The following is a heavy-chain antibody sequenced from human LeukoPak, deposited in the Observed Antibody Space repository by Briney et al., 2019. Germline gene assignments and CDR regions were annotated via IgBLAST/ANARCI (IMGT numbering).Heavy chain of an antibody. J-gene: IGHJ3*02. D-gene: IGHD3-22*01. V-gene: IGHV1-8*01. CDR1: GYTFTSYN. CDR3: VRHYYDYVAFDI. CDR2: VSPHNGDT. Sequence: ASVKVSCTASGYTFTSYNINWFRQAPGRGFEWLGFVSPHNGDTGYTQNFQGRVTMTRDTSINTAYMELSGLRSEDTAVYYCVRHYYDYVAFDIWGQGAMVIVSS.